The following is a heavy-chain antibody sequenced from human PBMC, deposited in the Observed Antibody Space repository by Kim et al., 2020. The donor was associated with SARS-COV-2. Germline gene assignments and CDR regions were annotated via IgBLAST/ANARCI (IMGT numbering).Heavy chain of an antibody. D-gene: IGHD1-26*01. V-gene: IGHV3-33*01. CDR3: ARATGCELLDGYFDY. J-gene: IGHJ4*02. Sequence: GGSLRLSCAASGFTFSSYGMHWVRQAPGKGLEWVAVIWYDGSNKYYADSVKGRFTISRDNSKNTLYLQMNSLRAEDTAVYYCARATGCELLDGYFDYWGQGTLVTVSS. CDR1: GFTFSSYG. CDR2: IWYDGSNK.